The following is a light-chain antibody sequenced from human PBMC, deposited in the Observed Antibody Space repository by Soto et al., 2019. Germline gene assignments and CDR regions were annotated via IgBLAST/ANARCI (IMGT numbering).Light chain of an antibody. CDR3: CSYAGSNNLV. V-gene: IGLV2-8*01. J-gene: IGLJ3*02. CDR1: SSDLGGYNY. CDR2: EVS. Sequence: QSALTQPPSASGSPGQSVTISCTGTSSDLGGYNYVSWYQQHPGKAPKLMIYEVSKRPSGVPDRFSGSKSGNTASLTVSGLQAEDEADYYCCSYAGSNNLVFGGGTKLTVL.